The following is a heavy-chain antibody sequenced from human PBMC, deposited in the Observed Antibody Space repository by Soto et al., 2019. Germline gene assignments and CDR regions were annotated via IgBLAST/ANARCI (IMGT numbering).Heavy chain of an antibody. CDR1: GFTFSSYG. CDR3: AKGDSGWYGNYGMDV. Sequence: PGGSLRLSCAASGFTFSSYGMHWVRQAPGKGLEWVAVISYDGSNKYYADSVKGRFTISRDNSKNTLYLQMNSLRAEDTAVYYCAKGDSGWYGNYGMDVWGQGTTVTVSS. CDR2: ISYDGSNK. D-gene: IGHD6-19*01. V-gene: IGHV3-30*18. J-gene: IGHJ6*02.